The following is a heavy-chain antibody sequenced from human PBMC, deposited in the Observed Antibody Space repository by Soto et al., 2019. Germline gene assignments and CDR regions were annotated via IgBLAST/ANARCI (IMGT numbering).Heavy chain of an antibody. V-gene: IGHV3-21*01. CDR3: VRSGTARLLRHSWFDT. D-gene: IGHD2-21*01. CDR2: ITTSSAYI. J-gene: IGHJ5*02. Sequence: ESGGGLVKPGGSLRLSCAASGFTFNTYDMNWVRQAPGKGLERVSSITTSSAYIYYADSLKGRITISRDNAKNSLFLQMNSLRAEDTAVYYCVRSGTARLLRHSWFDTWGQGTLVTVSS. CDR1: GFTFNTYD.